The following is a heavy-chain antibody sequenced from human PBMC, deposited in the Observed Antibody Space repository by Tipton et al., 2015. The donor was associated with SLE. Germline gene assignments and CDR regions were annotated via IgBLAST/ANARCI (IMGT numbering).Heavy chain of an antibody. J-gene: IGHJ3*02. CDR2: IYYSGST. V-gene: IGHV4-61*01. Sequence: GLVKPSETLSLTCTVSGGSVSSGSYYWSWIRQPPGKGLEWIGYIYYSGSTNYNPSLKSRVTISVDTSKNQFSLKLSSVTAADTAVYYCARASYSGSLDIWGQGTMVTVFS. CDR3: ARASYSGSLDI. CDR1: GGSVSSGSYY. D-gene: IGHD1-26*01.